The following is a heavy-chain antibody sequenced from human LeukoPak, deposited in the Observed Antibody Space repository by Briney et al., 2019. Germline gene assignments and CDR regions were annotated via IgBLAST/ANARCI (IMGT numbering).Heavy chain of an antibody. V-gene: IGHV3-30*02. CDR2: IRYDGSNK. Sequence: PGGSLRHSCAASGFTFSSYGMHWVRQAPGKGLEWVAFIRYDGSNKYYADSVKGRFTISRDNSKNTLYLQMNSLRAEDTAVYYCAKDYHYYDSSGLFDYWGQGTLVAVSS. D-gene: IGHD3-22*01. J-gene: IGHJ4*02. CDR1: GFTFSSYG. CDR3: AKDYHYYDSSGLFDY.